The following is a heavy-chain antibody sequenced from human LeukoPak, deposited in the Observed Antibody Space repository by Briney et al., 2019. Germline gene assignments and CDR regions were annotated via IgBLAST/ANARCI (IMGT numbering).Heavy chain of an antibody. D-gene: IGHD3-22*01. CDR2: IIPIFGTA. V-gene: IGHV1-69*01. Sequence: SVKVSCKAFGGTFSSYAISWVRQAPGQGLEWMGGIIPIFGTANYAQKFQGRVTITADESTSTAYMELSGLRSEDTAVYYCARGVTMIVVPTPVYYFDYWGQGTLVTVSS. CDR3: ARGVTMIVVPTPVYYFDY. J-gene: IGHJ4*02. CDR1: GGTFSSYA.